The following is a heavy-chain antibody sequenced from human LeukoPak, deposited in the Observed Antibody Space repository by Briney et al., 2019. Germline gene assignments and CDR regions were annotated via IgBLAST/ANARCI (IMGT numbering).Heavy chain of an antibody. J-gene: IGHJ5*02. D-gene: IGHD3-9*01. V-gene: IGHV1-18*01. CDR2: ISAYNGNT. Sequence: ASVKVSCKASGYTFTSYGISWVRQAPGQGLEWMGWISAYNGNTNYAQKLQGRVTMTTDTSTSTTYMELRSLRSDDTAVYYCARGGYDILTGYYNWSDPWGQGNLVTVSS. CDR1: GYTFTSYG. CDR3: ARGGYDILTGYYNWSDP.